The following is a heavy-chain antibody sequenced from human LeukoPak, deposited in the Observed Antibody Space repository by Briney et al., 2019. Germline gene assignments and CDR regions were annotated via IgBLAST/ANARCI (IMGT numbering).Heavy chain of an antibody. CDR1: GGSISSSNW. CDR3: ARTIGATTVVLFDY. CDR2: IYHSGST. Sequence: SETLSLTCGVYGGSISSSNWWCWVRQTPEKGLGWIGEIYHSGSTNYNPSLKSRVTISVDKSKNQFSLKLSSVAAADTAVYYCARTIGATTVVLFDYWGQGTLVTVSS. V-gene: IGHV4-4*02. D-gene: IGHD4-23*01. J-gene: IGHJ4*02.